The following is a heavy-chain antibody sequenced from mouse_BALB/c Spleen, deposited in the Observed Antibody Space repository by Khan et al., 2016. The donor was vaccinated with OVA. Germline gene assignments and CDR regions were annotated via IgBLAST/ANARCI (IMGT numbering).Heavy chain of an antibody. D-gene: IGHD4-1*01. CDR2: IGSDSSTI. Sequence: EVELVESGGGLVQPGGSRKLSCTASGFTFSRFGMHWVRQAPEKGLEWVAYIGSDSSTIYYADTVKGRFTISRDNPKNTLLLQLTSLRSEDTAMYYCARTRYWGWFASWGQGTLVTVSA. V-gene: IGHV5-17*02. CDR1: GFTFSRFG. CDR3: ARTRYWGWFAS. J-gene: IGHJ3*01.